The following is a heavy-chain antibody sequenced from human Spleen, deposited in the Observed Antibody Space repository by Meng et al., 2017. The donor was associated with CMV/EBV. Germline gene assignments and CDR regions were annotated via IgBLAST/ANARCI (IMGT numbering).Heavy chain of an antibody. Sequence: CATYGFSFSSFVMNWVRQAPGKGREWVSGVSGSGGRTYYADYVKGRFTISRDNSKNTLYLQMNSLRADDTAVYYCAKGSVAGWGYLQQWGQGTLVTVSS. CDR1: GFSFSSFV. D-gene: IGHD6-19*01. J-gene: IGHJ1*01. V-gene: IGHV3-23*01. CDR2: VSGSGGRT. CDR3: AKGSVAGWGYLQQ.